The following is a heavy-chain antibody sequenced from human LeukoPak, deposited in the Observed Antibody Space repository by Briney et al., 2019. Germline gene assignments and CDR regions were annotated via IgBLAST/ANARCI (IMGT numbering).Heavy chain of an antibody. J-gene: IGHJ4*02. CDR1: GFTFTSYW. D-gene: IGHD1-26*01. CDR2: IKTDGSII. Sequence: GGSLRLSCAASGFTFTSYWMHWVRQAPGKGLVWVSRIKTDGSIINCADSVKGRFTISRDDAKNTLYLQMNSLRAEDTAVYYCARAGSYRFDYWGLGTLVTVSS. CDR3: ARAGSYRFDY. V-gene: IGHV3-74*01.